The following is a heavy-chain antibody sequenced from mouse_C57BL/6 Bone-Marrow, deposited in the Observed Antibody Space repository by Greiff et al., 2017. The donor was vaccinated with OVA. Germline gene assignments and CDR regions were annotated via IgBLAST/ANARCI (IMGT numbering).Heavy chain of an antibody. CDR1: GYTFTSYW. Sequence: QVQLQQSGAELVMPGASVKLSCKASGYTFTSYWMHWVKQRPGQGLEWIGEIDPSDSYTNYNQKFKGKSTLTVDKSSSTAYMQLSSLTSEDSAVYYCARRDYYSNYDAMDYWGQGTSVTVSS. D-gene: IGHD2-5*01. V-gene: IGHV1-69*01. CDR3: ARRDYYSNYDAMDY. J-gene: IGHJ4*01. CDR2: IDPSDSYT.